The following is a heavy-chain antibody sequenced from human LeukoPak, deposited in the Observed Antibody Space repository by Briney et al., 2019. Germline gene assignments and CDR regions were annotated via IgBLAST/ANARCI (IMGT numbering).Heavy chain of an antibody. CDR2: ISSNGGTT. D-gene: IGHD3-3*01. CDR3: ARGPYDESLHYMDV. CDR1: GFSFSRYS. Sequence: PGGSLRLSCISSGFSFSRYSMHWARQAPGKGLEYVSAISSNGGTTYYANSVKGRFTISRDNSKNTLYLQMGSLRAEDMAVYYCARGPYDESLHYMDVWGKGTTVTISS. V-gene: IGHV3-64*01. J-gene: IGHJ6*03.